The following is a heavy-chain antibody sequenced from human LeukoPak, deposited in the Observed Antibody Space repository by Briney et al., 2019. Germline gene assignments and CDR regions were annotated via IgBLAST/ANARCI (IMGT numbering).Heavy chain of an antibody. J-gene: IGHJ4*02. CDR2: ISGSGGST. CDR1: GFTFNNYG. Sequence: PGGSLRLSCAASGFTFNNYGMNWVRQAPGKGLERVSGISGSGGSTYYADSVKGRFTISRDNAKNTLYLQMNSLRAEDTAVYYCARDLNLGTTRFFDYWGQGTLVTVSS. D-gene: IGHD1-1*01. V-gene: IGHV3-23*01. CDR3: ARDLNLGTTRFFDY.